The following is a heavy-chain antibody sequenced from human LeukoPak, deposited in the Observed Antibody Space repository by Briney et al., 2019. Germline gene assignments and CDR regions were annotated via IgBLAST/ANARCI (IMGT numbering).Heavy chain of an antibody. J-gene: IGHJ3*02. CDR2: IYHSGST. CDR3: ARRGSGTDAFDI. D-gene: IGHD6-19*01. CDR1: SGSISNSNW. V-gene: IGHV4-4*02. Sequence: SETLSLTCAVSSGSISNSNWWSWVRQPPGKGLEWIGEIYHSGSTNYNPSLKSRVTISVDKSKNQFSLKLSSVTAADTAVYYCARRGSGTDAFDIWGQGTMVTVSS.